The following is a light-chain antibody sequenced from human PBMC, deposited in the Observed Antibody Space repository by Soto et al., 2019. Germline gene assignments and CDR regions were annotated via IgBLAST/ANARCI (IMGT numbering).Light chain of an antibody. J-gene: IGKJ2*01. V-gene: IGKV3-20*01. Sequence: EFALTQSPGTLSLSPGERATLSCRASQSVSSSYLAWYQQKPGQAPRLLFYGASSRATGIPDRFSGSGSGTDFTLTISRLEPEDFAVYYCQHYGSSTMYTFGQGTKLEIK. CDR1: QSVSSSY. CDR2: GAS. CDR3: QHYGSSTMYT.